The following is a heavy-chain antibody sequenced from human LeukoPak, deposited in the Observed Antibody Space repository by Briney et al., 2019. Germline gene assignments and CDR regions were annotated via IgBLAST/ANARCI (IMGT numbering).Heavy chain of an antibody. CDR1: GFTFSSYG. Sequence: GGSLRLSCAASGFTFSSYGMHWVRQAPGKGLEWVAVISYDGSNKYYADSVKGRFTISRDNSKNTLYQQMNSLRAEDTAVYYCAKDRLKYYYGSGLYGMDVWGQGTTVTVSS. V-gene: IGHV3-30*18. D-gene: IGHD3-10*01. CDR2: ISYDGSNK. J-gene: IGHJ6*02. CDR3: AKDRLKYYYGSGLYGMDV.